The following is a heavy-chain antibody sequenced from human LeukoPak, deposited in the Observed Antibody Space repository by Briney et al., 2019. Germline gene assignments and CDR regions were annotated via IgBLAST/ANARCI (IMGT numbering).Heavy chain of an antibody. D-gene: IGHD3-22*01. CDR1: GFRFSGFW. CDR3: TRDPPHGVYDSSDTPFDH. J-gene: IGHJ4*02. V-gene: IGHV3-7*01. CDR2: IKEDGSDT. Sequence: GGSLRLSCAASGFRFSGFWMSWVRQAPGKGLEWVANIKEDGSDTYYVDSVKGRFTISRDNAKNSVYLQMSSLRDEDTAVYYCTRDPPHGVYDSSDTPFDHWGQGTLVTVSS.